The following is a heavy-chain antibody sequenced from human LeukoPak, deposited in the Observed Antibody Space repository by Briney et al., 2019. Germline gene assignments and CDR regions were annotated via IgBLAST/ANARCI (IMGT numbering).Heavy chain of an antibody. D-gene: IGHD6-13*01. V-gene: IGHV4-39*01. Sequence: KPSETLSLTCTVSGDSISSSSYYWGWIRQPPGKGLEWIGSIYYTGSTYYNPSLKSRVTISVDTSKNQFSLNLSSVTAADTAVYYCARHSSSSRRGAFDIWGQGTMVTVSS. CDR3: ARHSSSSRRGAFDI. CDR1: GDSISSSSYY. J-gene: IGHJ3*02. CDR2: IYYTGST.